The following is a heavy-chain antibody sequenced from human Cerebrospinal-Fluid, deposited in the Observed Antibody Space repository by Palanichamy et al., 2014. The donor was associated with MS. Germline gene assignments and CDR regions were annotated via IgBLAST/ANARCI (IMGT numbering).Heavy chain of an antibody. V-gene: IGHV4-34*01. CDR3: ARDSGQNGPYGMDV. D-gene: IGHD2-8*01. CDR1: GGSFSGYY. CDR2: IHHGGST. Sequence: QVQLQQWGAGLLKPSETLSLNCGIYGGSFSGYYGTWIRQPPGKGLEWIGEIHHGGSTRYNPSFKSRVTISFDTSQNHFSLRLTSVTAADTAVYYCARDSGQNGPYGMDVWGQGTSVTVSS. J-gene: IGHJ6*02.